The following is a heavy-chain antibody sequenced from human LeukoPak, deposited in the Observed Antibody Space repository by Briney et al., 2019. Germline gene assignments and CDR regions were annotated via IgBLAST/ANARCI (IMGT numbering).Heavy chain of an antibody. CDR1: GYTFIGYY. D-gene: IGHD3-22*01. CDR2: INPNSGGT. J-gene: IGHJ4*02. Sequence: ASVKVSCKASGYTFIGYYMHWVRQAPGQGLEWMGWINPNSGGTKYAQKFQGRVTMTRDTSISTAYMELSRLRSDDTAVYYCASFHYDSSGSPVDYWGQGTLVTVSS. CDR3: ASFHYDSSGSPVDY. V-gene: IGHV1-2*02.